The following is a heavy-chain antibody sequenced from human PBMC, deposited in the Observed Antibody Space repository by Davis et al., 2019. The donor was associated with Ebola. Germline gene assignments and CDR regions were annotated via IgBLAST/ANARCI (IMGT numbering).Heavy chain of an antibody. V-gene: IGHV4-34*01. Sequence: MPSETLSLTCAVYVGSFRGYYWSWIRQPPGKGLEWIGSIYYSGSTYYNPSLKSRVTISVDTSKNQFSLKLSSVTAADTAVYYCARQGELGGLFDYWGQGTLVTVSS. CDR2: IYYSGST. J-gene: IGHJ4*02. CDR3: ARQGELGGLFDY. CDR1: VGSFRGYY. D-gene: IGHD7-27*01.